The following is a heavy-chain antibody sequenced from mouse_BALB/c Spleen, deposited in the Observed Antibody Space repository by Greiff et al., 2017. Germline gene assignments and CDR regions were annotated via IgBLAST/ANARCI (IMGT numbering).Heavy chain of an antibody. CDR2: IHYSGST. CDR3: ARDYYYGSSYLYWYFDV. CDR1: GYSITSGYS. Sequence: VQLKESGPDLVKPSQSLSLTCTVTGYSITSGYSWHWIRQFPGNKLEWMGYIHYSGSTNYNPSLKSRISITRDTSKNQFFLQLNSVTTEDTATYYCARDYYYGSSYLYWYFDVWGAGTTVTVSS. J-gene: IGHJ1*01. V-gene: IGHV3-1*02. D-gene: IGHD1-1*01.